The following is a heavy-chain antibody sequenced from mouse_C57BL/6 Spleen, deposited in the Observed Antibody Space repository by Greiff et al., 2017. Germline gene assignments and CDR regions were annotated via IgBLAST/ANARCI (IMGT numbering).Heavy chain of an antibody. V-gene: IGHV7-3*01. CDR2: IRNKTNGYKT. CDR3: ARPYYYGSSYREVEYYFDY. Sequence: EVQRVESGGGLVQPGGSLSLSCAASGFTFTDYYMSWVRQPPGKALEWLGFIRNKTNGYKTEYSASVKGRFTISRDNSRSILYLQMNALRAEDSATYYCARPYYYGSSYREVEYYFDYWGQGTTLTVSS. D-gene: IGHD1-1*01. CDR1: GFTFTDYY. J-gene: IGHJ2*01.